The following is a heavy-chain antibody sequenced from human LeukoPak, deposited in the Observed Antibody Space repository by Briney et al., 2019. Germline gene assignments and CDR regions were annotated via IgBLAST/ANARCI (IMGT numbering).Heavy chain of an antibody. CDR3: ARRREMADFDY. D-gene: IGHD5-24*01. V-gene: IGHV4-34*01. CDR1: GGSFSGYY. CDR2: INHSGST. Sequence: SETLSLTCAVYGGSFSGYYWSWIRQPPGKGLEWIGEINHSGSTNYNPSLKSRVTISVDTSKNQFSLKLSSVTAADTAVYYCARRREMADFDYWGQGTLVTVSS. J-gene: IGHJ4*02.